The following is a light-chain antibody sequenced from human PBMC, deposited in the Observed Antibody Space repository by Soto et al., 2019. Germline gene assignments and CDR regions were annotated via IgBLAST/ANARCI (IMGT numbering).Light chain of an antibody. CDR3: SSSTSSTTHVV. J-gene: IGLJ2*01. Sequence: QSALTQPASVSGSPGQSITISCTGTSSDIGAYNYVSWYQQYPGKAPKLMIYDVSHRPSGISNRVSGSKSGNTASLTISGLQAEDEADYYCSSSTSSTTHVVFGGGTKLTVL. V-gene: IGLV2-14*01. CDR2: DVS. CDR1: SSDIGAYNY.